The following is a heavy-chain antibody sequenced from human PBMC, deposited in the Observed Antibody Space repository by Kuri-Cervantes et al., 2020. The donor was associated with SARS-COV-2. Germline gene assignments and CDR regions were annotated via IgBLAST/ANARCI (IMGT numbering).Heavy chain of an antibody. CDR1: GGSISSYC. V-gene: IGHV4-59*01. D-gene: IGHD6-19*01. J-gene: IGHJ4*02. CDR2: IYYSGST. Sequence: GSLRLSCTVSGGSISSYCWSWIRQPPGKGLEWIGYIYYSGSTNYNPSLKSRVTISVDTSKNQFSLKLSSVTAADTAVYYCARERGGQWLVRLGYFDYWGQGTLVTVSS. CDR3: ARERGGQWLVRLGYFDY.